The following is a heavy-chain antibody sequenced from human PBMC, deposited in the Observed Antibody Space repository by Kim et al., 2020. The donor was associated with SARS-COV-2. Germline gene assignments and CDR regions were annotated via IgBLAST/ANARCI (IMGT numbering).Heavy chain of an antibody. Sequence: ASVKVSCKTSGYTFTAYGVHWVRQAPGQGLEWLGWINADTGNTKYSQKFQDKVTITRDTSRTTPYMELTSLRSEDTAVYYCARLPDSFSSQYLDLWGQGTLLTVSP. CDR2: INADTGNT. D-gene: IGHD3-16*02. V-gene: IGHV1-3*01. CDR1: GYTFTAYG. J-gene: IGHJ4*02. CDR3: ARLPDSFSSQYLDL.